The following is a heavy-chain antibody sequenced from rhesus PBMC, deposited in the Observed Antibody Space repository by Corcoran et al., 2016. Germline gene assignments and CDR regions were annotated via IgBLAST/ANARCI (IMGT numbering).Heavy chain of an antibody. J-gene: IGHJ4*01. CDR3: ARMRYSGYRPFDY. D-gene: IGHD5-24*01. CDR1: GGPTSSSH. CDR2: IDSSGST. Sequence: QVQLQESGPGLVKPSETLSITCAVSGGPTSSSHWTRTRQAPGKGLEWIGRIDSSGSTYYNPSIKSRVTLSVATSKNQFSLQLSSVTAADTAVYYCARMRYSGYRPFDYWGQGVLVTVSS. V-gene: IGHV4-169*01.